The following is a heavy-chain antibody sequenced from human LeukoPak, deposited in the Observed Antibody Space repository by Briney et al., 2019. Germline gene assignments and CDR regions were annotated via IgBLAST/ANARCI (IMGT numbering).Heavy chain of an antibody. V-gene: IGHV3-9*01. CDR3: INGGGDSGYGNFDY. J-gene: IGHJ4*02. CDR1: GFTFSSHG. CDR2: INWNSDSI. Sequence: RPGETLRLSCAASGFTFSSHGMNWVRQAPGKGLEWVSGINWNSDSIGYADSVKGRFTTSRDNAKNSLYLQMNSLRAEDTAFYCAINGGGDSGYGNFDYWGQGTLVTVSS. D-gene: IGHD5-12*01.